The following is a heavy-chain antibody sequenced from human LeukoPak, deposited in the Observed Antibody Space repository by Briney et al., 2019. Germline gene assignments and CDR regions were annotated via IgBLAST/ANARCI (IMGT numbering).Heavy chain of an antibody. CDR3: TTAKNDH. Sequence: GGSLRLSCAAPGFTFSRYSMNWVRQAPGKGLEWVSYITNSSSTIFYADSVKGRSTISRDNAKNSLYLQMSSLRAEDTAVYYCTTAKNDHWGQGTLVTVSS. V-gene: IGHV3-48*04. CDR2: ITNSSSTI. J-gene: IGHJ4*02. CDR1: GFTFSRYS.